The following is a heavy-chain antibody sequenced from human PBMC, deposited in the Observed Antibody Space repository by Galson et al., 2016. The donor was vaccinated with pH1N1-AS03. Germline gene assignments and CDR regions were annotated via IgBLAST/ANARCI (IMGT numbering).Heavy chain of an antibody. CDR1: GYSFTNHW. D-gene: IGHD2-2*01. J-gene: IGHJ6*02. CDR2: IYPVDSDT. V-gene: IGHV5-51*01. CDR3: ARHRGYQVLSSAMDV. Sequence: QSGAEVTKPGESLQISCKGSGYSFTNHWIARVRQMPGKGLEWMGFIYPVDSDTRYSPSFQGQVTISADKSVTTAYLQWSSLKASDTAIYYCARHRGYQVLSSAMDVWGQGTTVTVSS.